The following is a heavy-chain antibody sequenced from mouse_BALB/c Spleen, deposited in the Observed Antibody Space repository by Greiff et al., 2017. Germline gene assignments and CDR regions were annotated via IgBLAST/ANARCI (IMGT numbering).Heavy chain of an antibody. CDR1: GFSLTGYG. CDR2: IWGDGST. V-gene: IGHV2-6-7*01. J-gene: IGHJ4*01. Sequence: QVHVKQSGPGLVAPSQSLSITCTVSGFSLTGYGVNWVRQPPGKGLEWLGMIWGDGSTDYNSALKSRLSISKDNSKSQVFLKMNSLQTDDTARYYCARDRDYRYDNYAMDYWGQGTSVTVSS. D-gene: IGHD2-14*01. CDR3: ARDRDYRYDNYAMDY.